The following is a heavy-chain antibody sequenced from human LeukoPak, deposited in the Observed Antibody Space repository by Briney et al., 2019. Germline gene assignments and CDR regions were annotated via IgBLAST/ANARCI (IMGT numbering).Heavy chain of an antibody. J-gene: IGHJ1*01. CDR1: GITFSSYA. CDR2: ISGSGRST. CDR3: AKDEAWGRYKD. D-gene: IGHD3-16*01. V-gene: IGHV3-23*01. Sequence: GGSLRLSCAASGITFSSYAMSWVRQAPGKGLEWVSGISGSGRSTFYADSVKGRFTISRDNSKNTLYLQMNSLRAADTAVYYCAKDEAWGRYKDWGQGTLVTVSS.